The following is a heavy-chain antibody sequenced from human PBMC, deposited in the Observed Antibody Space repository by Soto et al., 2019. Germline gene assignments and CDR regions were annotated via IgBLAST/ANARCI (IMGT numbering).Heavy chain of an antibody. CDR1: GYTFTSYG. CDR2: ISAYNGNT. J-gene: IGHJ4*02. Sequence: ASVKVSCKASGYTFTSYGISWVRQAPGQGLEWMGWISAYNGNTNYAQKLQGRVTMTTDTSTSTAYMELRSLRSDDTAVYYCARSRMYGSGRHLWDYWGQGTLVTVFS. V-gene: IGHV1-18*01. D-gene: IGHD3-10*01. CDR3: ARSRMYGSGRHLWDY.